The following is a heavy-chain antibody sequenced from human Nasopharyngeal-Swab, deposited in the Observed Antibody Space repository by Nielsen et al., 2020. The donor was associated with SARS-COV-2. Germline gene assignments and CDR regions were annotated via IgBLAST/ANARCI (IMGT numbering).Heavy chain of an antibody. V-gene: IGHV4-59*08. CDR2: IYYSGST. D-gene: IGHD1-26*01. Sequence: GSLRLSCTVSGGSISSYYWTWIRQSPGKGLEWIGYIYYSGSTDYNPSLKGRVTISVDTSKNQFSLKLNSVTAADTAVYYCARRETIVGSFDYWGQGTLVTVSP. CDR1: GGSISSYY. J-gene: IGHJ4*02. CDR3: ARRETIVGSFDY.